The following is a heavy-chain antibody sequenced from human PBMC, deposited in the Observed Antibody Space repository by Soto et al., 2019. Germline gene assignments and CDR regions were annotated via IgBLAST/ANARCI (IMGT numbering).Heavy chain of an antibody. CDR2: IYPGDSDT. J-gene: IGHJ6*02. V-gene: IGHV5-51*01. CDR1: GYTFTNYW. Sequence: GESLKISCKGSGYTFTNYWIGWVRQMPGKGLEWMGIIYPGDSDTRYSPSFQGQVTISADKSISTAYLQWSSLKASDTAMYYCASPQGYDFWSGYRKTSYYYGMDVWGQGTTVTVS. D-gene: IGHD3-3*01. CDR3: ASPQGYDFWSGYRKTSYYYGMDV.